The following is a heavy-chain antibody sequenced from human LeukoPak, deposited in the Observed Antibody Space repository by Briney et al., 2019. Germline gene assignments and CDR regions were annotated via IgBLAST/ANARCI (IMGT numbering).Heavy chain of an antibody. Sequence: PGGSLRLSCAASGFTFSRSWMHWVRQAPGKGLEWVASIKEDGSEKYYVDSVKGRFTISRDNAKNSLSLQMNSLRAEDTAVYYCARDPYNGYYGDDYYYYMDVWGKGTTVTISS. CDR2: IKEDGSEK. J-gene: IGHJ6*03. D-gene: IGHD4-17*01. V-gene: IGHV3-7*01. CDR3: ARDPYNGYYGDDYYYYMDV. CDR1: GFTFSRSW.